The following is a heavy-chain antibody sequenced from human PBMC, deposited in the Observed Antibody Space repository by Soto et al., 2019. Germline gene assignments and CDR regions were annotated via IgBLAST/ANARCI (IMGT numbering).Heavy chain of an antibody. J-gene: IGHJ4*02. CDR3: ARAPLSFNGGDCYFDY. CDR1: GGSVSSGSYY. CDR2: IYYSGST. V-gene: IGHV4-61*01. Sequence: PXETLSLTCTVSGGSVSSGSYYWSWIRQPPGKGLEWIGYIYYSGSTNYNPSLKSRVTISVDTSKNQFSLKLSSVTAADTAVYYCARAPLSFNGGDCYFDYWGQGTLVTVSS. D-gene: IGHD2-21*02.